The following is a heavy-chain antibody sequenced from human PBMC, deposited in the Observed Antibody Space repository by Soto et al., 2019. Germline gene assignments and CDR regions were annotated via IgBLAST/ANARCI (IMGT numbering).Heavy chain of an antibody. CDR2: IDWDDDK. CDR1: GFSLTTNGMC. Sequence: SGPAGEPTQTLTLTCIFSGFSLTTNGMCVSWIRQPPGKALEWLARIDWDDDKFYSTSLKTRLTISKDTSKNQAVLTMTNMDPVDTATYYCARMRWSSGSVYFDEWGQGILVTVSS. D-gene: IGHD6-19*01. V-gene: IGHV2-70*16. CDR3: ARMRWSSGSVYFDE. J-gene: IGHJ4*02.